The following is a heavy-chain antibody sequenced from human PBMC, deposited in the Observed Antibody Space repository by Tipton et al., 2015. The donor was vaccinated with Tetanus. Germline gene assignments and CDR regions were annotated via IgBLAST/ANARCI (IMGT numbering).Heavy chain of an antibody. V-gene: IGHV1-46*01. D-gene: IGHD3-22*01. CDR2: INPSAGTT. CDR1: GYTFTNYY. Sequence: QMQLVQSGAEVKKPGASVKVSCKASGYTFTNYYMHWVRQAPGQGLEWMGVINPSAGTTRYEQKFQGRPIMTRDTSTTTVYMELNSLRSEDTAVFYCARSYDFYDSTGYTDDGMDVWGQGTSVTVSS. J-gene: IGHJ6*02. CDR3: ARSYDFYDSTGYTDDGMDV.